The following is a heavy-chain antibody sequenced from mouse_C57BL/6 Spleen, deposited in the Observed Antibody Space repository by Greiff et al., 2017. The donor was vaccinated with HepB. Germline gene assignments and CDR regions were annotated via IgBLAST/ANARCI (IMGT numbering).Heavy chain of an antibody. CDR3: ARHDLTAPQDY. Sequence: QVQLQQSGAELVKPGASVKLSCKASGYTFTSYWMQWVKQRPGQGLEWIGEIDPSDSYTNYNQKFKGKATLTVDTSSSTAYMQLSSLTSEDSAVYYCARHDLTAPQDYWGQGTTLTVSS. CDR1: GYTFTSYW. V-gene: IGHV1-50*01. J-gene: IGHJ2*01. CDR2: IDPSDSYT.